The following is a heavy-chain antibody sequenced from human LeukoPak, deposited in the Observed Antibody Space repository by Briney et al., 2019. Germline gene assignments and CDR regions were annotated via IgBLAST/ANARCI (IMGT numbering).Heavy chain of an antibody. D-gene: IGHD6-13*01. CDR1: GFTFSDYD. V-gene: IGHV3-11*04. J-gene: IGHJ6*03. Sequence: GGSLRLSCAASGFTFSDYDMTWIRQAPGKGLEWVSYISSTGSTIYYADSVKGRFTISRDNAKNSLYLQMNSLRAEDTAMFYCARATIGAAGSTYYYYYMDVWGKGTTVTVSS. CDR2: ISSTGSTI. CDR3: ARATIGAAGSTYYYYYMDV.